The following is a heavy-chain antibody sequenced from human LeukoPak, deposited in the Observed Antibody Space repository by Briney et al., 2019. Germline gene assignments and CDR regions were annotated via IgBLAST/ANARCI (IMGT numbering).Heavy chain of an antibody. D-gene: IGHD1-26*01. CDR2: ISSSGSTI. CDR1: GSTFSDYY. Sequence: KPGGSLRLSCAASGSTFSDYYMSWIRQAPGKGLEWVSYISSSGSTIYYADSVKGRFTISRDNAKNSLSLQMNSLRAEDTAVYYCARGTYSGTYYAWYYFDYWGQGTLVTVSS. CDR3: ARGTYSGTYYAWYYFDY. V-gene: IGHV3-11*01. J-gene: IGHJ4*02.